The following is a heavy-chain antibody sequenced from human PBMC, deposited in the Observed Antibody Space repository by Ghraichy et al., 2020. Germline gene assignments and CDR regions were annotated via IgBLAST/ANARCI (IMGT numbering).Heavy chain of an antibody. Sequence: GESLNISCAASGFTFSSYAMSWVRQAPGKGLEWVSVISGSGGSTSYPDSVRGRFTISRDNSKNTLSLQMNSLRAEDTAVYYCAKNYGSGSSQYFYYGMDVWGQGTTVTVSS. CDR2: ISGSGGST. V-gene: IGHV3-23*01. CDR3: AKNYGSGSSQYFYYGMDV. CDR1: GFTFSSYA. J-gene: IGHJ6*02. D-gene: IGHD3-10*01.